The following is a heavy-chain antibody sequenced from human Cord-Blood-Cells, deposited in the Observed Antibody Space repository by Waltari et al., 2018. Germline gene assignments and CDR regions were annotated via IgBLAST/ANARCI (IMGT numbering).Heavy chain of an antibody. J-gene: IGHJ5*02. D-gene: IGHD2-15*01. Sequence: QVQLVQSGAEVKKPGSSVKVSCKASGGTFSSYAISWVRQAPGQGLEWMGGIIPIFGTANYAQKFQGRVTITADEATSTAYMELSSLRSEDTAVYYCARDPRGYCSGGSCYPNWFDPWGQGTLVTVSS. CDR1: GGTFSSYA. V-gene: IGHV1-69*01. CDR3: ARDPRGYCSGGSCYPNWFDP. CDR2: IIPIFGTA.